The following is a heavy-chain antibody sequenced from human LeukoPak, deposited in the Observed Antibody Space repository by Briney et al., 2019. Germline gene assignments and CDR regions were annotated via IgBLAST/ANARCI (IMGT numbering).Heavy chain of an antibody. V-gene: IGHV3-15*01. D-gene: IGHD3-22*01. Sequence: GGSLRLSCAASGFTFSNAWMSWVRQAPGKGLEWVGRIKSKTDGGTTDYAAPVKGRFTISRDDSKNTLYLQMNSLKTEDTAVYXXXTGPIHYYDSSGYSSWGQGTLVTVSS. CDR3: XTGPIHYYDSSGYSS. J-gene: IGHJ5*02. CDR1: GFTFSNAW. CDR2: IKSKTDGGTT.